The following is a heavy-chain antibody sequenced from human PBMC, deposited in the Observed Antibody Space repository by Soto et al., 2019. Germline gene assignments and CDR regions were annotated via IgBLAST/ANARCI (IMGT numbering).Heavy chain of an antibody. V-gene: IGHV1-46*01. J-gene: IGHJ4*02. D-gene: IGHD2-21*02. Sequence: QVQLVQSGAEVKKPGSSVKVSCKSSGDTFTDYYIHWVRQAPVQGLEWMGTVNPSGGPTTYAQHFLGRMTMTRDTSTSTLSMELTSLTSEDTAVYYCARGGHVVVVTAALDYWGQGTLVTVAS. CDR1: GDTFTDYY. CDR2: VNPSGGPT. CDR3: ARGGHVVVVTAALDY.